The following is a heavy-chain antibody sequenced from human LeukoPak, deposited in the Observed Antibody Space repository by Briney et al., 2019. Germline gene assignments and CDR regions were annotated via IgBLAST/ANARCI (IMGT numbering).Heavy chain of an antibody. J-gene: IGHJ4*02. V-gene: IGHV1-3*01. CDR3: ARVREGSRLFDY. Sequence: ASVKASCKASGYTFTSYAMHWVRQAPGQRLEWMGWINAGNGNTKYSQKFQGRVTITRDTSASTAYMELSSLRSEDTAVYYCARVREGSRLFDYWGQGTLVTVSS. CDR1: GYTFTSYA. CDR2: INAGNGNT. D-gene: IGHD3-10*01.